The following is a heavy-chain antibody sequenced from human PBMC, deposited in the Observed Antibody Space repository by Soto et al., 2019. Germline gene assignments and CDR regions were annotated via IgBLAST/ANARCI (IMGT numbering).Heavy chain of an antibody. CDR1: GFTFSSYS. J-gene: IGHJ4*02. D-gene: IGHD5-12*01. Sequence: EVQLVESGGGLVKPGGSLRLSCAASGFTFSSYSMNWVRQAPGKGLEWVSSISSSSSYIYYADSVKGRFTISRDNAKNSLYLQMNILRAEDTAVYYFARVISGYDYYFDYWGEGTLVTVSS. CDR2: ISSSSSYI. V-gene: IGHV3-21*01. CDR3: ARVISGYDYYFDY.